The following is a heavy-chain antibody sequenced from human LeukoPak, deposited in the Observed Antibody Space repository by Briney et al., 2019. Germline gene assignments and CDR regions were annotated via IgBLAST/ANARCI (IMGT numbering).Heavy chain of an antibody. J-gene: IGHJ4*02. CDR1: GGSISSYY. V-gene: IGHV4-59*08. CDR3: ARHNYDILTGYPYPYFDY. Sequence: SETLSLTCTVSGGSISSYYWSWIRQPPGKGLEWIGYIYYSGSTNYKPSLKSRVTISVDTSKNQFSLKLSSVTAADTAVYYCARHNYDILTGYPYPYFDYWGQGTLVTVSS. D-gene: IGHD3-9*01. CDR2: IYYSGST.